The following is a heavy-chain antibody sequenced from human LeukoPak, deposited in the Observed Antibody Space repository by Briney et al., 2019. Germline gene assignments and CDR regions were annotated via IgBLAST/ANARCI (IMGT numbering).Heavy chain of an antibody. V-gene: IGHV3-23*01. D-gene: IGHD2-2*02. CDR1: GFTFSNYA. Sequence: PGGSLRLSCAASGFTFSNYAMSWVRQAPGKGLEWFSSISGSGGNTYYADSVMGRFTISRDNSKTTLYLQMNSLRAADTPVYYCGKHPADIPTLDYWGQGTLVTASS. CDR3: GKHPADIPTLDY. CDR2: ISGSGGNT. J-gene: IGHJ4*02.